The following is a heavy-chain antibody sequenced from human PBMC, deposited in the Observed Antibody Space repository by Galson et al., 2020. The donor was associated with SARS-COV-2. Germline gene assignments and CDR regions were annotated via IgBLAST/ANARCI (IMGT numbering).Heavy chain of an antibody. CDR3: AREWLQSKGFDA. D-gene: IGHD5-12*01. V-gene: IGHV1-2*02. Sequence: ASVKVSCKASGYSFTGYFTHWVRQAPGQGLEWMGWINPNNGGTNYAQKFQGRVTMTRDTSISTAYMELSRLRSDDTAVYYCAREWLQSKGFDAWGQGTLVTVS. J-gene: IGHJ5*02. CDR1: GYSFTGYF. CDR2: INPNNGGT.